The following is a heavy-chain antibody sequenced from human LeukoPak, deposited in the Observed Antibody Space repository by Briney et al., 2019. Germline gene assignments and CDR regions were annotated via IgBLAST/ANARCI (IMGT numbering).Heavy chain of an antibody. CDR2: INNSGGRT. CDR3: AKRKGQLGPYFDY. V-gene: IGHV3-23*01. CDR1: GFTFSTYG. J-gene: IGHJ4*02. D-gene: IGHD6-6*01. Sequence: PGGSLRLSCAASGFTFSTYGMSWVRQAPGKGLEWVSAINNSGGRTYYADSVKGRFTISRDNSNNALYLLMNSLRAEDTAVYYCAKRKGQLGPYFDYWGQGTLVTVSS.